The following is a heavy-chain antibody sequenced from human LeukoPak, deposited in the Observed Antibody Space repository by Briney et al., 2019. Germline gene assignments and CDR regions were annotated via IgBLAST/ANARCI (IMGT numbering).Heavy chain of an antibody. D-gene: IGHD1-26*01. J-gene: IGHJ4*02. CDR2: ISYEGSTE. CDR1: GFTFNSHA. CDR3: ARDLSGRYVWDY. Sequence: GGPLRLSCAASGFTFNSHAMHWVRQAPGKGLEWVAFISYEGSTEYYAESVKGRFTVSRDNSKNTLYLQVNSLRAEDTAVYYCARDLSGRYVWDYWGQGTLVSVSS. V-gene: IGHV3-33*05.